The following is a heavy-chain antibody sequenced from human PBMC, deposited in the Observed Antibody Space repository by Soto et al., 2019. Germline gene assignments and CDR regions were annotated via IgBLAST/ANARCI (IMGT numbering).Heavy chain of an antibody. Sequence: AQLVESGGGVVQPGRSLRLSCAASGFTFYTYGMHWVRQVPGKGLQWVAVIWYDGGTKYYADSVRGRFTVSRDNSKNTMYLQMNSLRDEDTAVYYCARIDCTGNNCNPYYHYGMDVWGQGTTVTVSS. CDR2: IWYDGGTK. V-gene: IGHV3-33*01. J-gene: IGHJ6*02. CDR1: GFTFYTYG. CDR3: ARIDCTGNNCNPYYHYGMDV. D-gene: IGHD2-8*02.